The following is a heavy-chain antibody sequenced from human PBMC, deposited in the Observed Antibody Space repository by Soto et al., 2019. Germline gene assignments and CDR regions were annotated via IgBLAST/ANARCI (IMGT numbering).Heavy chain of an antibody. CDR1: GFIFSYYE. Sequence: PGGSLRRSCEGSGFIFSYYEMNWVRQVPGKGLEWISYISISGTIIHYADSVKGRFTISRDNAKNSVYLQMNSLRVEDTAIYYCAREGGFDWFYPWGQGTLVTVSS. CDR2: ISISGTII. CDR3: AREGGFDWFYP. J-gene: IGHJ5*02. V-gene: IGHV3-48*03.